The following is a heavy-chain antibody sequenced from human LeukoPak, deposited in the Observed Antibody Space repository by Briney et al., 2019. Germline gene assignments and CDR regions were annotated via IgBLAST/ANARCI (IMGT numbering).Heavy chain of an antibody. J-gene: IGHJ4*02. CDR2: ISGSGGST. D-gene: IGHD3-22*01. V-gene: IGHV3-23*01. Sequence: GGSLRLSCAASGFTFSSYAMSWVRQAPGKGLEWVSAISGSGGSTYYADSVKGRFTISRDNSKNTLYLQMNSLRAEDTAVYYCAKDQDDSSGYYVYDYFDYWGQGTLVTVSS. CDR1: GFTFSSYA. CDR3: AKDQDDSSGYYVYDYFDY.